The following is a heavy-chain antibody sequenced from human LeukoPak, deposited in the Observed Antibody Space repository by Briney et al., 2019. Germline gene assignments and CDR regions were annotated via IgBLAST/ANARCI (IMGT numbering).Heavy chain of an antibody. CDR2: IGSGGDNI. V-gene: IGHV3-48*03. CDR3: ARDNAGTVPPYSFYAMDV. CDR1: GLTFSRYE. D-gene: IGHD4-17*01. J-gene: IGHJ6*02. Sequence: PGGSLRLSCSASGLTFSRYEMNWGRQTPGGGLEWLSYIGSGGDNIYYADSVKGRFTISRDNAKNSLYLQMNSLRVDDTAVYHCARDNAGTVPPYSFYAMDVWGQGTTVTVSS.